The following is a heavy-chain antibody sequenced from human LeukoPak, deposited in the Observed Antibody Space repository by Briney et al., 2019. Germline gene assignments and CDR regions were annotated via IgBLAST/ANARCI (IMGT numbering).Heavy chain of an antibody. Sequence: GGSLRLSCAASGFAFSSYAMHWVRQAPGKGLEWVAIISYDGIIEDYSDSVKGRFTISRDNFKNTLFLQMNSLRDEDTAVYYCARVQMITDYYYMDVWGKGTTVTISS. CDR2: ISYDGIIE. D-gene: IGHD3-16*01. J-gene: IGHJ6*03. CDR1: GFAFSSYA. CDR3: ARVQMITDYYYMDV. V-gene: IGHV3-30*04.